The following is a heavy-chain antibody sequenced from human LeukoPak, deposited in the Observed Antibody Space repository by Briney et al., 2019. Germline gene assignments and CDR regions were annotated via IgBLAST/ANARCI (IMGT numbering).Heavy chain of an antibody. CDR3: ARDVGGIYCSGGSCYSDGVDV. J-gene: IGHJ6*02. V-gene: IGHV4-31*03. CDR1: GGSISTGGYY. CDR2: IYYSGST. D-gene: IGHD2-15*01. Sequence: SETLSLTCTVSGGSISTGGYYWRWIRQHPGKGLEWIGYIYYSGSTSYNPSLKSRITMSVDTSKNQFSLKLTSVTAADTAVYYCARDVGGIYCSGGSCYSDGVDVWGQGTTVTVSS.